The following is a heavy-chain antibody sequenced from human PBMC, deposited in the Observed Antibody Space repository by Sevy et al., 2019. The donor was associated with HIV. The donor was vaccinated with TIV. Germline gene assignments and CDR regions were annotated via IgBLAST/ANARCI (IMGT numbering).Heavy chain of an antibody. V-gene: IGHV1-18*01. CDR2: ISTYNTVR. CDR1: GYTFTSYG. Sequence: ASVKVSCKASGYTFTSYGISWVRQAPGQGLEWMGWISTYNTVRNSAQKFHDRVTMTIDTSTSTAYMELRGLRSDDTAVYYCARSTQVAGRSNWFDPWGQGTLVTASS. D-gene: IGHD6-19*01. CDR3: ARSTQVAGRSNWFDP. J-gene: IGHJ5*02.